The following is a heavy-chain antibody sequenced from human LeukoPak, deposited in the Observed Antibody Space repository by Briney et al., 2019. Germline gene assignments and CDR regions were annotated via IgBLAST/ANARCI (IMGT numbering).Heavy chain of an antibody. J-gene: IGHJ4*02. CDR3: ARGYYDSSGYWDY. D-gene: IGHD3-22*01. Sequence: ASVKVSCKASGYTFTGYYMHWVRQAPGQGLEWMVWINPNSGGTNYAQKFQGRVTMTRDTSISTAYMELSRLRSDDTAVYYCARGYYDSSGYWDYWGQGTLVTVSS. CDR2: INPNSGGT. V-gene: IGHV1-2*02. CDR1: GYTFTGYY.